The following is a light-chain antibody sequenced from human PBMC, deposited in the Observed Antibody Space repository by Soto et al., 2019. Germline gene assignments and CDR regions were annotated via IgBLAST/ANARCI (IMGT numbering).Light chain of an antibody. CDR1: NSDVSGYNY. CDR3: SSYTSISTDV. CDR2: AVS. J-gene: IGLJ1*01. Sequence: QSALTQPASVSGSPGQSITISCTGTNSDVSGYNYVSWYQQYPGKAPKLMIYAVSNRPSGVPHRFSGSKSGNTASLTISGLQAEDEADYYCSSYTSISTDVFGTGTKLTVL. V-gene: IGLV2-14*01.